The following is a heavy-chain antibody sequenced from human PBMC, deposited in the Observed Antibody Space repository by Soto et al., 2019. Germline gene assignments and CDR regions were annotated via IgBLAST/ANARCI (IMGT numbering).Heavy chain of an antibody. CDR1: GGSFSGYY. CDR3: VTKEGSSWSFEY. V-gene: IGHV4-34*01. Sequence: QVQLQQWGAGLLKPSETLSLTCAVYGGSFSGYYWSWVRQPPGKGLEWIGEINHGGSTNYNPSLRSRVTISIDTPKMHLSLQLTSVTAADTAVYECVTKEGSSWSFEYWGQGTLVTVSS. D-gene: IGHD6-13*01. J-gene: IGHJ4*02. CDR2: INHGGST.